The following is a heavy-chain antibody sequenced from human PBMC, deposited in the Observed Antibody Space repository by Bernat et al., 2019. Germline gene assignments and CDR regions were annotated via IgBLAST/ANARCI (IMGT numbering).Heavy chain of an antibody. CDR3: ARRRGSASLDY. D-gene: IGHD6-19*01. J-gene: IGHJ4*02. V-gene: IGHV3-7*03. Sequence: EVQLVESGGGLVQPGGSLRLSCSASGFTFRGYWMTWVRQAPGKGLECVANIKEDGSDKYYVDSVTGRFTISRDNAQNSLYLQLNSLRVEDTAVYYCARRRGSASLDYWGQGTLITVSS. CDR2: IKEDGSDK. CDR1: GFTFRGYW.